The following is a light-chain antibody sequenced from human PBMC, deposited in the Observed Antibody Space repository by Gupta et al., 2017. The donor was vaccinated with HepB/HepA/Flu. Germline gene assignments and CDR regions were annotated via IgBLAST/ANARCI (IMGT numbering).Light chain of an antibody. CDR1: SSGVGGYKY. V-gene: IGLV2-8*01. J-gene: IGLJ2*01. CDR2: EVN. CDR3: SSYAGTYSLV. Sequence: SALNHPPAASGPPGQSLTIACTASSSGVGGYKYVPWYQRPPGKAPKLIIYEVNKRPSVVPDRFSGSKSGNTASLTVSGLQAEDEADYYCSSYAGTYSLVFGGGTKLTVL.